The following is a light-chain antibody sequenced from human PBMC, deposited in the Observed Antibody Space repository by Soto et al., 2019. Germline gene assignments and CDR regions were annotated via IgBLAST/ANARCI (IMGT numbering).Light chain of an antibody. V-gene: IGKV1-6*01. CDR1: QGIGND. CDR3: LQDYNYPYT. J-gene: IGKJ2*01. CDR2: AAS. Sequence: AIQMTQSPPSLSASVGDRVTITCRASQGIGNDLGWYQQKPGKAPKLLIYAASSLHSGVPSRFSGSGSGTDFTLTISTLQPEDFATYYCLQDYNYPYTFGQGTKLEL.